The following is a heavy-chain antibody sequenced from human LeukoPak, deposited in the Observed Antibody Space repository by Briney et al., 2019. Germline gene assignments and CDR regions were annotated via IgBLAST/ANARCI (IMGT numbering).Heavy chain of an antibody. CDR1: GFTFTTCA. Sequence: GGSLRLSCSASGFTFTTCAMNWVRQAPGKGLEWIAAISGSGDVTYYADSVKGRFTISRDTSTNTLYLQMNSLRAEDTAVYYCARDPEYSSSYPPQYYYYGMDVWGQGTTVTVSS. CDR2: ISGSGDVT. D-gene: IGHD6-13*01. V-gene: IGHV3-23*01. J-gene: IGHJ6*02. CDR3: ARDPEYSSSYPPQYYYYGMDV.